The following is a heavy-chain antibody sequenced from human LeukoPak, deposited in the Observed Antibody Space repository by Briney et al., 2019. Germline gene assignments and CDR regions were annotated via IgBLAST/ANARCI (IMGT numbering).Heavy chain of an antibody. CDR1: GYSFTTYG. D-gene: IGHD3-10*01. Sequence: GASVKVSCKVSGYSFTTYGISWVRQAPGQGLEWMGWISGFNGDTNYAQKFQGRVTMTTESSTTTAYMELRSLRSDDTAVYYCARDGRRRDDAFDIWGQGTMVTVSS. J-gene: IGHJ3*02. CDR3: ARDGRRRDDAFDI. CDR2: ISGFNGDT. V-gene: IGHV1-18*01.